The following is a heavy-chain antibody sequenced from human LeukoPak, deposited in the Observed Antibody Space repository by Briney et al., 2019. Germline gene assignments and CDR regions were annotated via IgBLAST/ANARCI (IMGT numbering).Heavy chain of an antibody. CDR2: INPNSGGT. CDR3: ARDVGQLALISDY. D-gene: IGHD6-13*01. V-gene: IGHV1-2*02. J-gene: IGHJ4*02. CDR1: GYTFSGYY. Sequence: ASVKVSCKASGYTFSGYYIHWVRQAPGQGFEWMGWINPNSGGTNYAQKFQGRVTMTRDRSISTAYMELSRLRSDDTAIFYCARDVGQLALISDYWGQGTLVTVSS.